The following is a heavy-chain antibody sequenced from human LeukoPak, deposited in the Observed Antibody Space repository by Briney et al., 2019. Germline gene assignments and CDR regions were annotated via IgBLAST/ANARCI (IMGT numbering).Heavy chain of an antibody. CDR3: ARGKKITVVRGVIRNYYYYMDV. CDR2: INHSGST. V-gene: IGHV4-34*01. D-gene: IGHD3-10*01. J-gene: IGHJ6*03. Sequence: SETLSLTCAVYGGSFSGYYWSWIRQPPGKGLEWIGEINHSGSTNYNPSLTSRVTISVDTSKNQFSLKLSSVAAADTAVYYCARGKKITVVRGVIRNYYYYMDVWGKGTTVTVSS. CDR1: GGSFSGYY.